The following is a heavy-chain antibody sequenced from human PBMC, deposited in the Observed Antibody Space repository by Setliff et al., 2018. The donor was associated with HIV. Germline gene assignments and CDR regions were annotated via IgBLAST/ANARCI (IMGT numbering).Heavy chain of an antibody. V-gene: IGHV4-59*01. Sequence: TLSLTCTVSGGSISTYYWTWIRRPPGKGLEWIGYIYYSGGTHYNPSLKSRITISIDMSKNQFSLKLRSVTAADTAVYYCARDGPMGRFDYWGQGALVTVSS. CDR3: ARDGPMGRFDY. D-gene: IGHD3-16*01. J-gene: IGHJ4*02. CDR2: IYYSGGT. CDR1: GGSISTYY.